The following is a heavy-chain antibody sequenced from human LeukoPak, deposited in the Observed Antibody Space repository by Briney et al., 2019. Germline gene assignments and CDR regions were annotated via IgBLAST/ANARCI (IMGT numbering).Heavy chain of an antibody. CDR3: ARDLGSGSYSYYYYYMDV. Sequence: ASVKVSCKASGYTFTSYDINWVRQATGQGLEWMGWMNPNSGNTGYAQKFQGRVTITADKSTSTAYMELSSLRSEDTAVYYCARDLGSGSYSYYYYYMDVWGKGTTVTVSS. V-gene: IGHV1-8*03. D-gene: IGHD1-26*01. J-gene: IGHJ6*03. CDR2: MNPNSGNT. CDR1: GYTFTSYD.